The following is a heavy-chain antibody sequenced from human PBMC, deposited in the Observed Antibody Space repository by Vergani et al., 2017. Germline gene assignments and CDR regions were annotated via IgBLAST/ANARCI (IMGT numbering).Heavy chain of an antibody. CDR3: ARHATVEWLVKLGWIDP. V-gene: IGHV4-39*01. Sequence: QLQLQESGPGLVKPSATLSLTCSVSGASIRSSNAYWGWIPQPPGKGLECIPRIYYSGSTYSNPSLKSRVTISVDTSKNQFPLKLSSVTAAAAAIYFCARHATVEWLVKLGWIDPWGQGILVTVSS. D-gene: IGHD6-19*01. CDR1: GASIRSSNAY. CDR2: IYYSGST. J-gene: IGHJ5*02.